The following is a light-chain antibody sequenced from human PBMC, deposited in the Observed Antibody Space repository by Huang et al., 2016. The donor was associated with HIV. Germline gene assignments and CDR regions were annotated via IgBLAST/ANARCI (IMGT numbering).Light chain of an antibody. Sequence: DIQMTQSPSSLSASVGARVTITCRASQTINTYLNWYQQKPGKAPKLLISASSRSQSGVPSRFSGSGSGTDFSLTISSLQPGDFATYYCQQSDSIPRTFGQGTRVEIK. CDR2: ASS. CDR1: QTINTY. J-gene: IGKJ1*01. CDR3: QQSDSIPRT. V-gene: IGKV1-39*01.